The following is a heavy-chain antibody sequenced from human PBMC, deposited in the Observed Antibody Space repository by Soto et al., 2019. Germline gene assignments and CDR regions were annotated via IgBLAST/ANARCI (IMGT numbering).Heavy chain of an antibody. V-gene: IGHV3-13*01. CDR1: GFTFSGFD. J-gene: IGHJ4*02. CDR3: ARGQEVGAHFFDS. D-gene: IGHD2-15*01. Sequence: GGSLILSCEASGFTFSGFDMHWFRQPTGKGLEWVSTIGTAGDTYYAVSVKGRFTISRDNAKNSLSLQMNSLRAGDTAVYFCARGQEVGAHFFDSWGQGSLVTVSS. CDR2: IGTAGDT.